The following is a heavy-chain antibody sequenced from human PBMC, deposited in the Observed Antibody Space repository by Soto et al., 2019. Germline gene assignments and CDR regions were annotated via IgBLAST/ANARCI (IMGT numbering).Heavy chain of an antibody. CDR3: ARDGGYCSGGSCYWFDP. Sequence: SETLSLTCTVSGGSISPYYWSWIRQPPGKGLEWIGYIYYSGSTNYNPSLKSRVTISVDKSKNQFSLKLSSVTAADTAVYYCARDGGYCSGGSCYWFDPWGQGTQVTVSS. V-gene: IGHV4-59*12. CDR2: IYYSGST. J-gene: IGHJ5*02. CDR1: GGSISPYY. D-gene: IGHD2-15*01.